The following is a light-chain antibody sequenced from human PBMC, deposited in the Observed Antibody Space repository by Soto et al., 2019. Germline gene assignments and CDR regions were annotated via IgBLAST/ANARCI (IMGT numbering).Light chain of an antibody. CDR3: MQALQTRNT. CDR2: LGS. CDR1: QSLLHSNGYNY. V-gene: IGKV2-28*01. Sequence: DIVMTQSPLSLPVTPGEPASISCRSSQSLLHSNGYNYLDWYLQKPGQSPQLLIYLGSNRASGVPVRFSGSGSGADFTLKISRVEAEDVGVYYCMQALQTRNTFGQGTKLEIK. J-gene: IGKJ2*01.